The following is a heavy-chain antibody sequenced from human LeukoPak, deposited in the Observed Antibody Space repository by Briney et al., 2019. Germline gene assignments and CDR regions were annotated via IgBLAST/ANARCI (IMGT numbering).Heavy chain of an antibody. D-gene: IGHD3-10*01. CDR1: GYTFTGYY. Sequence: ASVRVSCKASGYTFTGYYMHWVRQAPGQGLEWMAWINPNSGGTNYAQKFQGRVTMTRDTSISTAYMELSRLRSDDTAVYYCARDTSVGDIAWWFDPWGQGTLVSVSS. CDR2: INPNSGGT. CDR3: ARDTSVGDIAWWFDP. V-gene: IGHV1-2*02. J-gene: IGHJ5*02.